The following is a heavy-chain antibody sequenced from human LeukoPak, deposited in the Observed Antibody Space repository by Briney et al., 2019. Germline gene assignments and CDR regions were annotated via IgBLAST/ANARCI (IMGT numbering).Heavy chain of an antibody. Sequence: GGSLRLSCAASGFTFDDYGMSWVRQAPGKGLEWVSSISSSSSYIYYADSVKGRFTISRDNAKNSLYLQMNSLRAEDTAVYYCASYYDFWSGYPQSHWFDPWGQGTLVTVSS. CDR1: GFTFDDYG. D-gene: IGHD3-3*01. CDR2: ISSSSSYI. V-gene: IGHV3-21*01. J-gene: IGHJ5*02. CDR3: ASYYDFWSGYPQSHWFDP.